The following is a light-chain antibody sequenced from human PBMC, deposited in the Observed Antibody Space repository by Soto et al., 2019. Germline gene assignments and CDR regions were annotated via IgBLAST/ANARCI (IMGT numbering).Light chain of an antibody. V-gene: IGKV1-39*01. Sequence: DIQMTQSPSSLSASVGYRFTITCRASQSISSYLNWYQQKPGKAPKLLIYDASTLQSGVPSRFGGSGSGTDFTLTISSLQSEDFATYYCQQFYSYPLTFGGGTKVDIK. CDR1: QSISSY. J-gene: IGKJ4*01. CDR2: DAS. CDR3: QQFYSYPLT.